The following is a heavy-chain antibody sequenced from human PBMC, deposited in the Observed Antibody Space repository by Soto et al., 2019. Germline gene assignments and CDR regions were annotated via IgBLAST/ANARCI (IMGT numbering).Heavy chain of an antibody. V-gene: IGHV6-1*01. CDR2: TFYRSKWYN. D-gene: IGHD3-10*01. J-gene: IGHJ5*02. Sequence: PSQTLSLTCAISGDSVSSNSGAWNWIRQSPSRGLEWLGRTFYRSKWYNDYARSVESRITITPDTSKNQFSLHLRSVTPEDTAVYYCARGNYASENSYGLYWFDPWAQGTPGTVSS. CDR3: ARGNYASENSYGLYWFDP. CDR1: GDSVSSNSGA.